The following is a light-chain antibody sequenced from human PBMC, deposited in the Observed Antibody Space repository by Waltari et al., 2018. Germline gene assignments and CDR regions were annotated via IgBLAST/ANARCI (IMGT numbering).Light chain of an antibody. J-gene: IGKJ4*01. CDR1: QSISNY. V-gene: IGKV1-39*01. CDR3: QQTYSTPPT. CDR2: AAS. Sequence: DIQLTQSPSSLSASVGDRVTITCRASQSISNYLNWYQQKPGKAPTLLIYAASSLQSGVPSRFSGSGSGTDFTLTISSLQPEDFATYYCQQTYSTPPTFGGGTKVEIK.